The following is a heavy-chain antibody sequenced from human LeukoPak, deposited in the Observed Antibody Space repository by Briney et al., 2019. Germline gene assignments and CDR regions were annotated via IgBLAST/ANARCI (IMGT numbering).Heavy chain of an antibody. Sequence: GGSLRLSCTASGFTFSTYWMHWVRQAPGKGLVWVSRINSDGSSTSYADSVKGRFTISRDNAKNTLYLQMNSLRAEDTAVYYFARDLAMVRGVIDVWGQGTPVTVS. CDR1: GFTFSTYW. J-gene: IGHJ6*02. V-gene: IGHV3-74*01. D-gene: IGHD3-10*01. CDR3: ARDLAMVRGVIDV. CDR2: INSDGSST.